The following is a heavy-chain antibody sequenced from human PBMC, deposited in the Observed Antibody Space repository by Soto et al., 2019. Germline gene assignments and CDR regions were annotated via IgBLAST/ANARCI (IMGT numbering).Heavy chain of an antibody. Sequence: SDTPSLTCTVCRVSVTRTRFYWTWIRQAPGKGLEWIGYFHYGGRTNYNPSLKSLVNISFDTAKNQFSLQLTSVTAADTALYFCVRDRAFSYAHDVWAQGSLVTVSS. J-gene: IGHJ4*02. V-gene: IGHV4-61*01. CDR3: VRDRAFSYAHDV. D-gene: IGHD3-16*01. CDR2: FHYGGRT. CDR1: RVSVTRTRFY.